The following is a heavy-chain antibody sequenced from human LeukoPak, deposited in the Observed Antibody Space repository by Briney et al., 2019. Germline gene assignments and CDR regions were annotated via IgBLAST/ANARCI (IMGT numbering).Heavy chain of an antibody. D-gene: IGHD3-10*01. CDR1: GFTFSSYW. V-gene: IGHV3-74*01. CDR3: ARANYYGSGRAAFDI. CDR2: INSDGSNT. J-gene: IGHJ3*02. Sequence: PGGSLRLSCAASGFTFSSYWMHWVRQAPGKGLVWVSRINSDGSNTSYADSVKGRFTISRGNAKNTLYLQMNSLRAEDTAVYYCARANYYGSGRAAFDIWGQGTMVTVSS.